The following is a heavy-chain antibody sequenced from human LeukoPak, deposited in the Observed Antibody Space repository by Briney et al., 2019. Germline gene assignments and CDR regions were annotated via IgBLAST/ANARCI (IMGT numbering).Heavy chain of an antibody. CDR2: INPNSGGT. J-gene: IGHJ4*02. Sequence: ASVKVSCKASGYTFPGYYMHWVRQAPGQGLEWMGWINPNSGGTNYAQKFQGRVTMTRDTSISTAYMELSRLRSDDTAVYYCAATSTNYDFWSGYSLHYWGQGTLVTVSS. V-gene: IGHV1-2*02. D-gene: IGHD3-3*01. CDR1: GYTFPGYY. CDR3: AATSTNYDFWSGYSLHY.